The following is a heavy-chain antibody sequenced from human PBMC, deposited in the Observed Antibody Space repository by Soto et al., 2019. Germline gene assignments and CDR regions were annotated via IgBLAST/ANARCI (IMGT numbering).Heavy chain of an antibody. J-gene: IGHJ5*02. CDR2: IIPIFGTA. V-gene: IGHV1-69*06. CDR1: GGTFSSYA. D-gene: IGHD5-12*01. Sequence: ASVKVSCKASGGTFSSYAISWVRQAPGQGLEWMGGIIPIFGTANYAQKFQGRVTITADKSTSTAYMELSSLRSEDTAVYYCASDKAGGYDSASVPAWGQGTLVTVSS. CDR3: ASDKAGGYDSASVPA.